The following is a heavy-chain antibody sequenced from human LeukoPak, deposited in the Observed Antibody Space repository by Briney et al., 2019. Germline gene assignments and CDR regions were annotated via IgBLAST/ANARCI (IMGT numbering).Heavy chain of an antibody. D-gene: IGHD5/OR15-5a*01. Sequence: GGSLRLSCAATGFTVSSNFMSWVRQAPGKGLEWVSVLYGGGSTYYADSVKGRFTISRDNSKNTLYLQMNSLRAEDTAVYYCARSVRGPSTIASSRFDPWGQGTQVTVSS. CDR1: GFTVSSNF. V-gene: IGHV3-66*01. CDR3: ARSVRGPSTIASSRFDP. J-gene: IGHJ5*02. CDR2: LYGGGST.